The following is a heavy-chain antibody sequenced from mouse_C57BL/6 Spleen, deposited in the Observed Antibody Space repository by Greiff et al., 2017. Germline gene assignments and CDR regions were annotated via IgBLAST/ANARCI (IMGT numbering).Heavy chain of an antibody. CDR3: ARLGGSSHWYFDV. D-gene: IGHD1-1*01. J-gene: IGHJ1*03. CDR2: ISYDGSN. CDR1: GSSITSGYY. Sequence: DVKLQESGPGLVKPSQSLSLTCSVTGSSITSGYYWNWIRQFPGNKLEWMGYISYDGSNNYNPSLKNRISITRDTSKNQFFLKLNSVTTEDTATYYCARLGGSSHWYFDVWGTGTTVTVSS. V-gene: IGHV3-6*01.